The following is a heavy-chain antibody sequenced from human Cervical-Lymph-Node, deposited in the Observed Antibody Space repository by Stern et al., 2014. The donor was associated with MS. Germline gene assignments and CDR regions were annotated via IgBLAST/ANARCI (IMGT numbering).Heavy chain of an antibody. D-gene: IGHD4-23*01. Sequence: QVQLVQSGAEVKKPGASVKVSCKASGYTFTGYYMHWVRQAPGQGFEWMGWINPNSGDSHYAQKFQGRVTLTRDTSINTAYMELSALNSDDTAVYYCARARTPYDYWGQGTLVTVSS. CDR1: GYTFTGYY. V-gene: IGHV1-2*02. J-gene: IGHJ4*02. CDR3: ARARTPYDY. CDR2: INPNSGDS.